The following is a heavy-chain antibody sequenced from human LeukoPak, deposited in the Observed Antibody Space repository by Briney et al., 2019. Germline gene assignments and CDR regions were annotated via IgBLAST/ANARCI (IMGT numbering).Heavy chain of an antibody. V-gene: IGHV3-30*18. CDR3: AKASGWSRGYFDY. J-gene: IGHJ4*02. CDR1: GFTFSSYG. Sequence: PGGSLRLSCAASGFTFSSYGMFWVRQAPGKGLEWVAVISYDGSNKDYADSVKGRFTISRDNSKNTLFLQMSSLRAEDTAVYYCAKASGWSRGYFDYWGQGTLVTVSS. CDR2: ISYDGSNK. D-gene: IGHD6-19*01.